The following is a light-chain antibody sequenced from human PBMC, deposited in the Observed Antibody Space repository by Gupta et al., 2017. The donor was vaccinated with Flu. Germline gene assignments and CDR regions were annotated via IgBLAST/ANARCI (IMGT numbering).Light chain of an antibody. Sequence: EIVITQSPDTLSVSPGERSTLSCRASQSVSSNLAWYQQKPGQAPRLLIYGPSTSATALPATFTDSESGTAITLTVSSRQTKDFAVHHCQHDENCPRTFGQGTKVEIK. CDR2: GPS. CDR3: QHDENCPRT. CDR1: QSVSSN. J-gene: IGKJ1*01. V-gene: IGKV3-15*01.